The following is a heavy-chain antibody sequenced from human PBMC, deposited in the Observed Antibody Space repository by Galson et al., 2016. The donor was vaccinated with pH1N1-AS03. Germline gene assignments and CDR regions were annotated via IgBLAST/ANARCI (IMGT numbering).Heavy chain of an antibody. CDR3: VRDRTYYDGRFYYDGLDV. J-gene: IGHJ3*01. Sequence: SLRLSCAASEFTFSNYWMTWVRQAPGKGLEWVANIKQDGSLQHYLDSVRGRFTISRDNAKSLLYLQLNSLRAEDTAIYYCVRDRTYYDGRFYYDGLDVWGQGTVVTVSS. V-gene: IGHV3-7*01. D-gene: IGHD3-22*01. CDR2: IKQDGSLQ. CDR1: EFTFSNYW.